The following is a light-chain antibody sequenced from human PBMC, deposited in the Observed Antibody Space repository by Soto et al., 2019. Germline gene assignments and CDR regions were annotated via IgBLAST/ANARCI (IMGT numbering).Light chain of an antibody. J-gene: IGKJ1*01. CDR3: QQRSIWPPWT. V-gene: IGKV3-11*01. CDR2: DAS. Sequence: TVLTQSPGTLSLSPGERATVTCRASQSVSNFLAWYQHKPGQAPRLLIYDASIRATGVPARFSGSGSGTDFSLTISSLEPEDFAIYYCQQRSIWPPWTFGQGTKVDI. CDR1: QSVSNF.